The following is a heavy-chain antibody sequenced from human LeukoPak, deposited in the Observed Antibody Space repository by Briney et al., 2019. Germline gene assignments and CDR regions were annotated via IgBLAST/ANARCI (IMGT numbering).Heavy chain of an antibody. CDR2: INSDGSST. J-gene: IGHJ3*02. Sequence: GGSLRLSCAASGFTFSSDWMYWVRQAPGKGLVWVSRINSDGSSTTYADSVKGRFTIPRDNAKNSLYLQMNSLRAEDTAVYYCARDRRLMGDSSGYYYVDPPGAFDIWGQGTMVTVSS. CDR3: ARDRRLMGDSSGYYYVDPPGAFDI. V-gene: IGHV3-74*01. CDR1: GFTFSSDW. D-gene: IGHD3-22*01.